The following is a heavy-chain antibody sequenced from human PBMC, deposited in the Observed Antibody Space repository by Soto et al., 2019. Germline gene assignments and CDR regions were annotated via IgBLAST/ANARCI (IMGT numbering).Heavy chain of an antibody. CDR1: EFTFTSYW. D-gene: IGHD3-3*01. J-gene: IGHJ4*02. Sequence: EVQLVESGGGLVQPGGSLRLCCAASEFTFTSYWMHWVRQAPGKGLVWVSRINSDGTSTTYADSVKGRFTISRDNAKNTLFLQMNSLRAEDTAVYYCARHPYDFWSGYSYYLDYRGQGILVTVSS. CDR2: INSDGTST. V-gene: IGHV3-74*01. CDR3: ARHPYDFWSGYSYYLDY.